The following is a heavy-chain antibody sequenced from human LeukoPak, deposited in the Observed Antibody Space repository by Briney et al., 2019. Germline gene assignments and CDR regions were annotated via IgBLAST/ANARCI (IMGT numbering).Heavy chain of an antibody. CDR2: ISSSSSYI. D-gene: IGHD3-10*01. Sequence: GGSLRPSCAASGFTFSSYSMNWVRQAPGKGLEWVSSISSSSSYIYYADSVKGRFTISRDNAKNSLYLQMNSLRAEDTAVYYCARAGYYGSGSYYTPHDAFDIWGQGTMVTVSS. CDR1: GFTFSSYS. V-gene: IGHV3-21*01. CDR3: ARAGYYGSGSYYTPHDAFDI. J-gene: IGHJ3*02.